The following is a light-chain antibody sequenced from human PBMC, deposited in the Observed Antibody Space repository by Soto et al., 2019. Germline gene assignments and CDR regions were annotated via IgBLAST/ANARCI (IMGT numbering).Light chain of an antibody. J-gene: IGKJ3*01. CDR1: QGISSY. CDR3: QQLDSSPLT. Sequence: DIQLTQSPSFLSASVGDRVTITCRASQGISSYLAWYQQKPGKAPKLLIYAASTLQSGVPSRFSGSGSGTEFTLTIRSLQPEDFATYDCQQLDSSPLTFGPGTKVDIK. V-gene: IGKV1-9*01. CDR2: AAS.